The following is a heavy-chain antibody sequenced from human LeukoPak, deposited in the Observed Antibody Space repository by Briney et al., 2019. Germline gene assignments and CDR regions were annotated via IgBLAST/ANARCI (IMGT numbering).Heavy chain of an antibody. V-gene: IGHV3-7*04. CDR1: GFALSSHW. Sequence: QTGGSLRLSCAASGFALSSHWMTWVRRAPGEGLEWVANIKQDGSKKSYVDSVKGRFTISRDNAKNSLYLQMNSLRAEDTAIYYCTRVGYIDEGIDYWGQGTLVTVSS. D-gene: IGHD5-24*01. J-gene: IGHJ4*02. CDR2: IKQDGSKK. CDR3: TRVGYIDEGIDY.